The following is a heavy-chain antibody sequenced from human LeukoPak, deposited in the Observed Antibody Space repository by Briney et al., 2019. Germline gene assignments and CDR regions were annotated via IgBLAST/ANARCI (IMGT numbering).Heavy chain of an antibody. CDR2: ITGREGNT. J-gene: IGHJ4*02. CDR1: GFSFRKYS. D-gene: IGHD4-17*01. V-gene: IGHV3-23*01. CDR3: ARDGYGDYKASSITGY. Sequence: PGGSLRLSCVASGFSFRKYSMSWVRQAPGQGLEWVSSITGREGNTYAADSVKGRFTISRDSSEDTLDLQMDSLRAEDTAVYYCARDGYGDYKASSITGYWGQETLVTVSS.